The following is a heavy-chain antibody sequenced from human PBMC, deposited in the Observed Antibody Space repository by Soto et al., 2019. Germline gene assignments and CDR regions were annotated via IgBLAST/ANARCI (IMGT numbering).Heavy chain of an antibody. J-gene: IGHJ6*02. D-gene: IGHD2-21*02. CDR1: GFTFSSYW. CDR2: IKQDGSEK. Sequence: LRLSCAASGFTFSSYWMSWVRQAPGKGLEWVANIKQDGSEKYYVDSVKGRFTISRDNAKNSLYLQMNSLRAEDTAVYYCARRGCGGDCFPYYYYYYGMDVWGQGTTVTVS. V-gene: IGHV3-7*01. CDR3: ARRGCGGDCFPYYYYYYGMDV.